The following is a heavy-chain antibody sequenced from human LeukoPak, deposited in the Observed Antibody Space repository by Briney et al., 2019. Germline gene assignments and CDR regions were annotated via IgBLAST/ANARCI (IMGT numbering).Heavy chain of an antibody. CDR1: GDSVSSNSAA. J-gene: IGHJ5*02. CDR3: ARGPAVLDP. V-gene: IGHV6-1*01. D-gene: IGHD2-2*01. CDR2: TYYRSKWFS. Sequence: SQTLSLTCAISGDSVSSNSAAWNWIRQSPSRGLEWLGRTYYRSKWFSSYAVSVESRIIINPDTSKNRFSLQLNSVTPEDTAVYYCARGPAVLDPWGQGILVTVSS.